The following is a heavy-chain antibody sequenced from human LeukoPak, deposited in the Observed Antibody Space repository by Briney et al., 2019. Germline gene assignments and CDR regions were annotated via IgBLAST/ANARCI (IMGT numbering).Heavy chain of an antibody. CDR2: ISWNSGSM. CDR1: GFTFDDYA. D-gene: IGHD5-18*01. Sequence: GRSLRLSCAASGFTFDDYAMHWVRQAPGKGLEWVSGISWNSGSMGYADSVKGRFTISRDNAKNSLYLQMNSLRAEDMALYYCAKAVGSGYSYGTFDYWGQGTLVTVSS. CDR3: AKAVGSGYSYGTFDY. V-gene: IGHV3-9*03. J-gene: IGHJ4*02.